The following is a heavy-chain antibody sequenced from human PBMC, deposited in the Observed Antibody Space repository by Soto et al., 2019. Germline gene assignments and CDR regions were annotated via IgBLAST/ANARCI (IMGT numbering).Heavy chain of an antibody. CDR1: GFTVSNNY. CDR2: IYSGGYT. V-gene: IGHV3-53*01. J-gene: IGHJ4*02. Sequence: EVQLVESGGGLIQPGGSLRLSCAVSGFTVSNNYMSWVRQAPGKGLEGVSVIYSGGYTAYGDSVKGRFTISRDNSKNPQYVKANSVGAGHPAVFFGATLPGGGGYWGQGTLVTVSS. CDR3: ATLPGGGGY. D-gene: IGHD3-10*01.